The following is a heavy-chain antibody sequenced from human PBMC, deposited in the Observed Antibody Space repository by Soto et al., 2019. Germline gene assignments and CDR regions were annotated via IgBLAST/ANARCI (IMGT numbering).Heavy chain of an antibody. D-gene: IGHD6-19*01. Sequence: ASVKVSCKASGYTFTSYGIRWVPQAPGQGLEWMGWISAYNGNTNYAQKLQGRVTITADTSTSTAYMELRSLRSDDTAVYYCARKQGGLAVAGFAAFDIWGQGTMVTV. V-gene: IGHV1-18*01. J-gene: IGHJ3*02. CDR2: ISAYNGNT. CDR1: GYTFTSYG. CDR3: ARKQGGLAVAGFAAFDI.